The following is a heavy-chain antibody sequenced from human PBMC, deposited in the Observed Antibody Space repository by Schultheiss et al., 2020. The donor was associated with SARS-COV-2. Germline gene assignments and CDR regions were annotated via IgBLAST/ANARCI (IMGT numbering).Heavy chain of an antibody. V-gene: IGHV4-39*07. D-gene: IGHD3-3*01. Sequence: SETLSLTCTVSGGSISSSGYYWGWIRQAPGKGLEWIGSIYYSGSTYYNPSLKSRVTISVDTSKNQFSLRLISVTAADTAVYYCARATSGYYTSDYWGQGILVTVSS. CDR1: GGSISSSGYY. J-gene: IGHJ4*02. CDR2: IYYSGST. CDR3: ARATSGYYTSDY.